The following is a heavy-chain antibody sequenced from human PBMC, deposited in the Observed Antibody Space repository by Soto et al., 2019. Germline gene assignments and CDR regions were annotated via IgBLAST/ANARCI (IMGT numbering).Heavy chain of an antibody. CDR2: ISAYNGNT. Sequence: ASVKVSCKASGYTFTSYGISWVRQAPGQGLEWMGWISAYNGNTNYAQKLQGRVTMTTDTSTSTAYMELRSLRSDDTAVYYCAGTPGRASMIVAGPFDYWGQGTLVTVSS. D-gene: IGHD3-22*01. V-gene: IGHV1-18*01. CDR3: AGTPGRASMIVAGPFDY. CDR1: GYTFTSYG. J-gene: IGHJ4*02.